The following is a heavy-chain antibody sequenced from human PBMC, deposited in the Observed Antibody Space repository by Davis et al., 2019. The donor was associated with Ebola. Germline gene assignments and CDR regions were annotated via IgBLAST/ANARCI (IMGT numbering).Heavy chain of an antibody. V-gene: IGHV4-4*07. CDR2: IYTSGST. CDR1: GGSISSYY. J-gene: IGHJ6*03. CDR3: ASSQGSGDYYYYYYMDV. Sequence: PGGSLRLSCTVSGGSISSYYWSWIRQPAGKGLEWIGRIYTSGSTNYNPSLKSRVTMSVDTSKNQFSLKLSSVTAADTAVYYCASSQGSGDYYYYYYMDVWGKGTTVTVSS. D-gene: IGHD1-26*01.